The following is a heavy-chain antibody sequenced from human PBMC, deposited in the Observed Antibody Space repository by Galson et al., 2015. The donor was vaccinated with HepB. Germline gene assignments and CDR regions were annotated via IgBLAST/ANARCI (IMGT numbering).Heavy chain of an antibody. Sequence: PALVKPTQTLTLTCTFSGFSLSSTKVGVGWIRQRPGEALEWLAFIYRDDDKRYSPTLKSRLTITKDTSKNQVVLTMTNVDPVDTATYYCAHSSGWLFDWWGQGTLVTVSS. V-gene: IGHV2-5*02. CDR1: GFSLSSTKVG. D-gene: IGHD6-19*01. CDR3: AHSSGWLFDW. CDR2: IYRDDDK. J-gene: IGHJ5*01.